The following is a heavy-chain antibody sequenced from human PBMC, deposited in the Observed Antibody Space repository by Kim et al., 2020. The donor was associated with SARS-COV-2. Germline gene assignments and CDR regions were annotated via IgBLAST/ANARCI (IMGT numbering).Heavy chain of an antibody. J-gene: IGHJ4*02. Sequence: GRFTISRDNSKNTLYLQMNSLRAEDTAVYYCAKDNPPNCSSTSCAPPFDYWGQGTLVTVSS. D-gene: IGHD2-2*01. V-gene: IGHV3-23*01. CDR3: AKDNPPNCSSTSCAPPFDY.